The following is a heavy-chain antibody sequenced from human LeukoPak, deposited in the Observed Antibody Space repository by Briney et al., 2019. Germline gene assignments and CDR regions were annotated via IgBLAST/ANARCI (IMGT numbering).Heavy chain of an antibody. D-gene: IGHD1-26*01. CDR1: GLTFNNYA. J-gene: IGHJ3*02. CDR2: ISGGGGGI. Sequence: PGGSLRLSCAASGLTFNNYAMSWVRRAPGKGLAWVSTISGGGGGIYYADSVKGRFTISRDNSKETLYLLMNSLSAEDTAVYYCAKDSPLIVEATRWGRNVFDIWGQGTTVTVAS. CDR3: AKDSPLIVEATRWGRNVFDI. V-gene: IGHV3-23*01.